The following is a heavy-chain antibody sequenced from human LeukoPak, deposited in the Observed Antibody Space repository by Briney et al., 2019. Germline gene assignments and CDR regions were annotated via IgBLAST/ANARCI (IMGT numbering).Heavy chain of an antibody. CDR2: ISYDGSNK. V-gene: IGHV3-30-3*01. CDR1: GFTFSDYY. CDR3: ARDRSDYYGMDV. Sequence: PGGSLRLSCAASGFTFSDYYMSWIRQAPGKGLEWVAVISYDGSNKYYADSVKGRFTISRDNSKDTLYLQMNSLRAEDTAVYYCARDRSDYYGMDVWGQGTTVTVSS. J-gene: IGHJ6*02. D-gene: IGHD3-3*01.